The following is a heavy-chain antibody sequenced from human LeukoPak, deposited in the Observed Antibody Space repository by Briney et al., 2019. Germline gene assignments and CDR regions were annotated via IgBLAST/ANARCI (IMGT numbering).Heavy chain of an antibody. Sequence: KSSETLSLTCTVSGGSISSGDYNWSWIRQPPGKGLEWIGYIYYSGSTYYNPSLKSRVTMSVDTSKNQFSLKLSSVTAADTAVYYCAREEWFDPWGQGTLVTVSS. CDR2: IYYSGST. CDR1: GGSISSGDYN. J-gene: IGHJ5*02. V-gene: IGHV4-30-4*08. CDR3: AREEWFDP.